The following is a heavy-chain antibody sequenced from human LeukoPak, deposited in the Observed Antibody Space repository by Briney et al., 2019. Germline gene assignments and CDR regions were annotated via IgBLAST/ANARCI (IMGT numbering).Heavy chain of an antibody. J-gene: IGHJ4*01. V-gene: IGHV3-9*01. CDR2: ITWSTAGL. CDR3: AVGYCTSNSCYNFDY. D-gene: IGHD2-2*02. CDR1: GFNFDDYA. Sequence: GGSLRLSCAASGFNFDDYALHWVRQAPGKGLEWVSGITWSTAGLGYADSVKGRFTISRDNAKNSLYLQMNSLRDEDTAFYYCAVGYCTSNSCYNFDYWGHGTLVIVSS.